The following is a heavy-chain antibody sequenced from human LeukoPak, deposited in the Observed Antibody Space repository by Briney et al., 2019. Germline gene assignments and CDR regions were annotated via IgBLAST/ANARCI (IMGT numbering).Heavy chain of an antibody. CDR1: GFTFSSYS. CDR2: ISSSSSYI. Sequence: GGSLRLSCAASGFTFSSYSMNWVRQAPEKGLEWVSSISSSSSYIYYADSVKGRFTISRDNAKNSLYLQMNSLRAEDTAVYYCARDYYGSGSYHAFDPWGQGTLVTVSS. D-gene: IGHD3-10*01. J-gene: IGHJ5*02. V-gene: IGHV3-21*01. CDR3: ARDYYGSGSYHAFDP.